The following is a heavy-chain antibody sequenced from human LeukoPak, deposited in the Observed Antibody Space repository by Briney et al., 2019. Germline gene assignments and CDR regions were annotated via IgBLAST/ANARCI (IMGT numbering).Heavy chain of an antibody. Sequence: GRSLRLSCAASGFTFSSYAMHWVRQAPGKGLEWAAVISYDGSNKYYADSVKGRFTISRDNSKNTLYLQTNSLRAEDTAVYYCARGSGVLLWFGERDWFDPWGQGTLVTVSS. V-gene: IGHV3-30*04. CDR2: ISYDGSNK. CDR3: ARGSGVLLWFGERDWFDP. D-gene: IGHD3-10*01. CDR1: GFTFSSYA. J-gene: IGHJ5*02.